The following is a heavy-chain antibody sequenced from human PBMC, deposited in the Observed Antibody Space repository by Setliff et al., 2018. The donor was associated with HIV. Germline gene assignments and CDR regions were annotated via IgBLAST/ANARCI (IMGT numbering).Heavy chain of an antibody. CDR3: ARARYMDV. CDR2: ISWNGGST. V-gene: IGHV3-9*01. Sequence: PGGSLRLSCAASGFTFDDYAMHWVRQAPGKGLDWVASISWNGGSTGHADSVKGRFTISRDNAKNTLYLQMNSLRAEDTAVYYCARARYMDVWGKGTTVTVS. CDR1: GFTFDDYA. J-gene: IGHJ6*03. D-gene: IGHD6-6*01.